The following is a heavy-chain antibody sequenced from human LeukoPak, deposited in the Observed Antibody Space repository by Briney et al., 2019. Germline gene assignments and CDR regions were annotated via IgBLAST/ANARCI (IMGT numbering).Heavy chain of an antibody. J-gene: IGHJ4*02. Sequence: PSETLSLTCTVSGGSISSYYWSWIRQPPGKGLEWIGYIYYSGSTNYNPSLKCRVTISVDTSKNQFSLKLSSVTAADTAVYYCARGYYFDYWGQGTLVTVSS. CDR1: GGSISSYY. CDR3: ARGYYFDY. V-gene: IGHV4-59*01. CDR2: IYYSGST.